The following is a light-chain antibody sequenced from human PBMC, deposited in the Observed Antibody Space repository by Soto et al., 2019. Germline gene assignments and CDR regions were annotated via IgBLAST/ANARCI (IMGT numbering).Light chain of an antibody. CDR3: QQYNEFQYI. J-gene: IGKJ2*01. CDR2: KAT. Sequence: DIQMTQSPSSLSASVGDRVTITCRASQTISSRLAWYQQKPGQAPKLLIYKATYLQTGVASRFSGSGSGTEFSLTISSLQPDDFEVYYCQQYNEFQYIFGQGTRLDI. V-gene: IGKV1-5*03. CDR1: QTISSR.